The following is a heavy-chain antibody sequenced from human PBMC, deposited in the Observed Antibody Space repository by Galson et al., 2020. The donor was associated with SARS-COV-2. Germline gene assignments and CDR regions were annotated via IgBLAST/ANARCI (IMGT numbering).Heavy chain of an antibody. CDR3: ARDTQTVDTAAGLRGTYGMDV. J-gene: IGHJ6*02. Sequence: ETSETLSLTCTVSGGSISSYYWSWIRQPPGKGLEWIGYIYYSGSTNYNPSLKSRVTISVDTSKNQFSLKLSSVTAADTAVYYCARDTQTVDTAAGLRGTYGMDVWGQGTTVTFSS. V-gene: IGHV4-59*01. CDR2: IYYSGST. CDR1: GGSISSYY. D-gene: IGHD5-18*01.